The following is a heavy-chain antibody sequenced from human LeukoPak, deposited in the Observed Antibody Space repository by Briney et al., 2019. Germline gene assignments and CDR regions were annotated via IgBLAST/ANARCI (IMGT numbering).Heavy chain of an antibody. V-gene: IGHV1-2*02. D-gene: IGHD2-8*01. CDR2: INPRSGGT. CDR3: ARHVSTSNEGY. CDR1: GYTFTNYY. Sequence: ASVKVYCKASGYTFTNYYMHWVRQAPVQGLDLVGWINPRSGGTKFAQKFRGRVTMTRDTSSSAAYMELRSLRSDDTAVYYCARHVSTSNEGYWGPGTLVTVSS. J-gene: IGHJ4*02.